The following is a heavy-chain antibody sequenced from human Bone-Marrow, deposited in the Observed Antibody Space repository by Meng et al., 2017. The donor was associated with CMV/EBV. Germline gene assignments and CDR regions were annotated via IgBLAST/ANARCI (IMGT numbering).Heavy chain of an antibody. CDR3: ARDGAYYYGSWSYHYYYYGMNV. CDR1: GYTFTGYY. CDR2: INPNSGGT. J-gene: IGHJ6*02. V-gene: IGHV1-2*02. Sequence: ASVKDSCKASGYTFTGYYMHWVRQAPGQGLEWMGWINPNSGGTNYAQKFQGRVTMIRDTSISTAYLELSRLRSDDTAVYYCARDGAYYYGSWSYHYYYYGMNVWGQGTTVTVSS. D-gene: IGHD3-10*01.